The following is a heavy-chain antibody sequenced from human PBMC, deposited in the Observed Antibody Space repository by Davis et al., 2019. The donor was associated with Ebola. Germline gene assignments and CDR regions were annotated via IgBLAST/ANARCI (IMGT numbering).Heavy chain of an antibody. CDR2: IGTAGDT. J-gene: IGHJ3*01. CDR1: GFTFSSYD. D-gene: IGHD1-26*01. Sequence: GESLKISCAASGFTFSSYDMHWVRQATGKGLEWVPAIGTAGDTYYADSVQGRFTISRDNSKNTLHLQMNSLRVEDTAIYYCAKDTSNVWFDVWGQGTMVTVSS. CDR3: AKDTSNVWFDV. V-gene: IGHV3-13*01.